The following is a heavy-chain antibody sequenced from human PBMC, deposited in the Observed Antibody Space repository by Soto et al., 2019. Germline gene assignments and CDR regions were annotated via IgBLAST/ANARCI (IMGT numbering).Heavy chain of an antibody. CDR2: IYYSGST. Sequence: SETLSLTCTVSGGSISSGGYYWSWIRQHPGKGLEWIGYIYYSGSTYYNPSLKSRVTISVDTSKNQFSLKLGSVTAAATAVYYCARYQSNDRGSGSYYSAGGRKLSFDPWGQGTLVTVSS. D-gene: IGHD3-10*01. V-gene: IGHV4-31*03. CDR3: ARYQSNDRGSGSYYSAGGRKLSFDP. J-gene: IGHJ5*02. CDR1: GGSISSGGYY.